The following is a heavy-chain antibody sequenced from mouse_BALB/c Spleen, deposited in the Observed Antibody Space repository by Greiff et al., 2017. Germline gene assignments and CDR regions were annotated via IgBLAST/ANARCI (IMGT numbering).Heavy chain of an antibody. V-gene: IGHV3-6*02. D-gene: IGHD2-3*01. CDR1: GYSITSGYY. CDR2: ISYDGSN. CDR3: ARGWLPYAMDY. J-gene: IGHJ4*01. Sequence: ESGPGLVKPSQSLSLTCSVTGYSITSGYYWNWIRQFPGNKLEWMGYISYDGSNNYNPSLKNRISITRDTSKNQFFLKLNSVTTEDTATYYCARGWLPYAMDYWGQGTSVTVSS.